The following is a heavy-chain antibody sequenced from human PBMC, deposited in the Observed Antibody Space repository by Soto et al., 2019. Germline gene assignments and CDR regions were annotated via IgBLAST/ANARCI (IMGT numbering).Heavy chain of an antibody. J-gene: IGHJ4*02. CDR3: ARDDRTAGHGSYGYFDR. V-gene: IGHV1-18*01. D-gene: IGHD4-17*01. Sequence: ASVKVSCKASGYTFSSFGISWVRQAPGQGLEWMGWISAYNGDTNSAPKLQDRVTMTTDTSTSTAYMELRSLRSDDTAVYYCARDDRTAGHGSYGYFDRWGQGTLVTVSS. CDR2: ISAYNGDT. CDR1: GYTFSSFG.